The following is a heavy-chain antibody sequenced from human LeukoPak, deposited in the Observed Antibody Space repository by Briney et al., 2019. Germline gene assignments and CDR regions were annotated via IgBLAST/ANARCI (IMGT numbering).Heavy chain of an antibody. CDR2: FDPEDGEA. Sequence: GASVKVSCKVSGYTLTELSMHWVRQAPGKGLEWMGGFDPEDGEAIYAQKFQGRVTMTEDTSTDTAYMELSSLRSEDTAVYYCATEDNSSSWYYFDYWGQGTLVTVSS. V-gene: IGHV1-24*01. CDR3: ATEDNSSSWYYFDY. J-gene: IGHJ4*02. D-gene: IGHD6-13*01. CDR1: GYTLTELS.